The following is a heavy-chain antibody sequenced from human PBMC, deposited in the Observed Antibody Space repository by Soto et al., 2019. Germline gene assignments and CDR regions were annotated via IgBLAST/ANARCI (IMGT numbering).Heavy chain of an antibody. J-gene: IGHJ3*02. CDR3: ARKDSGSYYGGAFDI. V-gene: IGHV1-69*13. CDR2: IIPIFGTA. Sequence: ASVKVSCKASGGTFSSYAISWVRQAPGQWLEWMGGIIPIFGTANYAQKFQGRVTITADESTSTAYMELSSLRSEDTAVYYCARKDSGSYYGGAFDIWGQGTMVTVSS. CDR1: GGTFSSYA. D-gene: IGHD1-26*01.